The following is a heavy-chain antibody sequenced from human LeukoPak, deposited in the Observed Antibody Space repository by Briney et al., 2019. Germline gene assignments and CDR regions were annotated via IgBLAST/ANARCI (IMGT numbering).Heavy chain of an antibody. CDR3: AKGRDGYNSGYYYCMDV. V-gene: IGHV3-9*01. CDR1: GFTFDDYA. Sequence: PGGSLRLSCAASGFTFDDYAMHWVRQAPGKGLEWVSGISWNSGSIGYADSVKGRFTISRDNAKNSLYLQMNSLRAEDTALYYCAKGRDGYNSGYYYCMDVWGQGTTVTVSS. J-gene: IGHJ6*02. CDR2: ISWNSGSI. D-gene: IGHD5-24*01.